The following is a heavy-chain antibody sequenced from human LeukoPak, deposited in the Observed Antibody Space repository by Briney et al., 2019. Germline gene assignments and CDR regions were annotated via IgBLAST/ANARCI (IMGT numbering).Heavy chain of an antibody. CDR2: IYHNGNT. CDR3: ARIEAVTRGYNHAYYFDY. J-gene: IGHJ4*02. Sequence: SETLSLTCTVSTYSISSGNYWGWIRQPPGKGLEWIGNIYHNGNTYYNPSLKSRVTISVDTSKKQFSLKLRTATAADTAVYYCARIEAVTRGYNHAYYFDYWGQGTLVTVSS. CDR1: TYSISSGNY. V-gene: IGHV4-38-2*02. D-gene: IGHD5-18*01.